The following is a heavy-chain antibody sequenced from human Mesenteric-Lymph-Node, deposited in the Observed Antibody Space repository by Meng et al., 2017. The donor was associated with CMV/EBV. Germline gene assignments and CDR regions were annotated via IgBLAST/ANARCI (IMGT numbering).Heavy chain of an antibody. CDR3: ARGSVGTIFAVVITDYYYGMDV. D-gene: IGHD3-3*01. CDR2: INHSGSS. Sequence: SETLSLTCNVYGGSFNNFYWSWIRQPPGKGLEWIGEINHSGSSNYNPSLKSRVTISVDTSTNQLSLKLSSVTAADTAVYYCARGSVGTIFAVVITDYYYGMDVWGQGTTVTVSS. V-gene: IGHV4-34*01. J-gene: IGHJ6*02. CDR1: GGSFNNFY.